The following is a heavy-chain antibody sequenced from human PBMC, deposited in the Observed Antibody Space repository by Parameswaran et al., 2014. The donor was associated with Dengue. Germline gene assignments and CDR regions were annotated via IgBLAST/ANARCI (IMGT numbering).Heavy chain of an antibody. CDR2: IIPIFGTA. V-gene: IGHV1-69*01. CDR3: ARVADDYGDYVDRPHFDY. D-gene: IGHD4-17*01. Sequence: WVRQAPGQGLEWMGGIIPIFGTANYAQKFQGRVTITADESTSTAYMELSSLRSEDTAVYYCARVADDYGDYVDRPHFDYWGQGTLVTVSS. J-gene: IGHJ4*02.